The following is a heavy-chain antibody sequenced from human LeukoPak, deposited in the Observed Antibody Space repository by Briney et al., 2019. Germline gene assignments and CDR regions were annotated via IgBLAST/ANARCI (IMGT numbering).Heavy chain of an antibody. J-gene: IGHJ4*02. CDR1: GYTFSSYW. Sequence: GESLKISCKGSGYTFSSYWIGWVRQMPGKGLEWMGIIYPGDSDIRYSPSFQGQVTISADKSISTAYLQWSSLKASDTAMYYCARPRDSSSQYYFDYWGQGTLATVSS. CDR3: ARPRDSSSQYYFDY. V-gene: IGHV5-51*01. CDR2: IYPGDSDI. D-gene: IGHD6-6*01.